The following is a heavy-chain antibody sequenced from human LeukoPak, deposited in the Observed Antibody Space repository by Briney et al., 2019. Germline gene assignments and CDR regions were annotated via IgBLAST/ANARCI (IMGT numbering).Heavy chain of an antibody. CDR3: ARVRTYYYDSSGYSAGYFDY. CDR1: GGSISSYY. Sequence: SETLSLTCTVSGGSISSYYWSWIRQPPGKGLEWIGYIYYSGSTNYNPSLKSRVTISVDTSKNQFSLKLSSVTAADTAVYYCARVRTYYYDSSGYSAGYFDYWGQGTLVTVSS. D-gene: IGHD3-22*01. CDR2: IYYSGST. V-gene: IGHV4-59*12. J-gene: IGHJ4*02.